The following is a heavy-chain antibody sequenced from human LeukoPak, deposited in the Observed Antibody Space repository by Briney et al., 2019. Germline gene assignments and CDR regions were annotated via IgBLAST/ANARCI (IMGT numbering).Heavy chain of an antibody. J-gene: IGHJ4*02. CDR1: GFTFSSYG. V-gene: IGHV3-33*01. CDR3: ARIRELAAAGTNPNDY. D-gene: IGHD6-13*01. Sequence: GGSLRLSCAASGFTFSSYGMHWVRQAPGKGLEWVAVIWYDGSIKYYADSVKGRFTISRDNSKNTLYLQMNSLRAEDTAVYYCARIRELAAAGTNPNDYWGQGTLVTVSS. CDR2: IWYDGSIK.